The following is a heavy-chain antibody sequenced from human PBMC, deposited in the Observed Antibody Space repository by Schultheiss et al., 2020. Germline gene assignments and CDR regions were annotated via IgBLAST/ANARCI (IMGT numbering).Heavy chain of an antibody. CDR3: TRDLGYGDSLGAGY. D-gene: IGHD4-17*01. Sequence: GGSLRLSCTASGFTFGDYAMSWVRQAPGKGLEWVGFIRSKAYGGTTEYAASVKGRFTISRDDSKSIAYLQMNSLKTEDTAVYYCTRDLGYGDSLGAGYWGQGTLVTVSS. CDR1: GFTFGDYA. CDR2: IRSKAYGGTT. V-gene: IGHV3-49*04. J-gene: IGHJ4*02.